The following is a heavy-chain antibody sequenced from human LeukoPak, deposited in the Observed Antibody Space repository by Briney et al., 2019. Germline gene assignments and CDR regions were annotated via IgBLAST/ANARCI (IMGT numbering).Heavy chain of an antibody. V-gene: IGHV3-21*01. CDR3: ARAVALVGAEFDY. CDR1: GFTFSSYS. Sequence: GGSLRLSYAASGFTFSSYSMNWVRQAPGKGLEWVSSISSSSSYIYYADSVKGRFTISRDNAKNSLYLQMNSLRAEDTAVYYCARAVALVGAEFDYWGQGTLVTVSS. J-gene: IGHJ4*02. CDR2: ISSSSSYI. D-gene: IGHD1-26*01.